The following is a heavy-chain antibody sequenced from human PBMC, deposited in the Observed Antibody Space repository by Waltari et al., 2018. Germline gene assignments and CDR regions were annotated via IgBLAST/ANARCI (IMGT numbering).Heavy chain of an antibody. CDR3: AKLTTYSSSSAPFDY. V-gene: IGHV3-23*01. Sequence: EVQLLESGGDVVQPGGSLRLSCAASGFNFRSFPMAWVRQAPGKGLEWVAGISSSGDKTFYTDAVKGRFTISRENSKNTLYLQMHSLRAEDTAKYYCAKLTTYSSSSAPFDYWGLGDLVTVSS. D-gene: IGHD6-6*01. J-gene: IGHJ4*02. CDR1: GFNFRSFP. CDR2: ISSSGDKT.